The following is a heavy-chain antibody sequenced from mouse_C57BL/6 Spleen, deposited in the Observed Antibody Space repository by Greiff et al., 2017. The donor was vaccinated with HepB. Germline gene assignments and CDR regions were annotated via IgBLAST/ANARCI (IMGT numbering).Heavy chain of an antibody. J-gene: IGHJ2*01. V-gene: IGHV5-16*01. CDR3: ARALHGYYRIFDY. CDR1: GFTFSDYY. CDR2: INYDGSST. D-gene: IGHD2-3*01. Sequence: DVHLVESEGGLVQPGSSMKLSCTASGFTFSDYYMAWVRQVPEKGLEWVANINYDGSSTYYLDSLKSRFIISRDNAKNILYLQMSSLKSEDTATYYCARALHGYYRIFDYWGQGTTLTVSS.